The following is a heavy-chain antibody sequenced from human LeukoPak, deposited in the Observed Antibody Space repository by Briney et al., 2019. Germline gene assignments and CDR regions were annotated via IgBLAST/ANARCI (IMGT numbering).Heavy chain of an antibody. D-gene: IGHD3-10*01. J-gene: IGHJ5*02. Sequence: SETLSPTCTVSGGSISSYYWSWIRQPAGKGLEWIGRIYTSGSTNYNPSLKSRVTISVDKSKNQFSLKLSSVTAADTAVYYCARERGYYYGSGSYFWFDPWGKGTLVTVSS. CDR2: IYTSGST. CDR1: GGSISSYY. CDR3: ARERGYYYGSGSYFWFDP. V-gene: IGHV4-4*07.